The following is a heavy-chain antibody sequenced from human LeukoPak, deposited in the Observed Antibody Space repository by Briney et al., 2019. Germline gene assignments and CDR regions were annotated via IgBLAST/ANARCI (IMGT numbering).Heavy chain of an antibody. CDR1: GGSISSYY. CDR2: IYYSGST. D-gene: IGHD6-19*01. Sequence: SETLSLTCTVSGGSISSYYWSWIRRPPGKGLEWIGYIYYSGSTTYNPSLQSRVTISIDTSKNQFSLKLSSVTAADTAVYYCASGASGWYNWFAPWGQGTLVTVSS. J-gene: IGHJ5*02. V-gene: IGHV4-59*01. CDR3: ASGASGWYNWFAP.